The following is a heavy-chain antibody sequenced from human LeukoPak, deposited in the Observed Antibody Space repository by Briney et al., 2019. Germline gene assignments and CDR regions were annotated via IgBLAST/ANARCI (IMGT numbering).Heavy chain of an antibody. D-gene: IGHD3-22*01. CDR3: AKGSNYDSSGYYYS. J-gene: IGHJ4*02. Sequence: GGSLRLSCAASGSTFSSYAMSWVRQAPGKGLEWVSAISGSGGSTYYADSVKGRFTISRDNSKNTLYLQMNSLRAEDTAVYYCAKGSNYDSSGYYYSWGQGTLVTVSS. V-gene: IGHV3-23*01. CDR2: ISGSGGST. CDR1: GSTFSSYA.